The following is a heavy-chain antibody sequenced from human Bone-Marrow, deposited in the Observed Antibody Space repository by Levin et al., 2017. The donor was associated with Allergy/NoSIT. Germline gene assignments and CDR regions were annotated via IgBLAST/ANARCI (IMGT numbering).Heavy chain of an antibody. CDR3: ARVDRLSSSWYFDY. J-gene: IGHJ4*02. CDR1: GGSINSADYY. V-gene: IGHV4-30-4*01. CDR2: IYYSGST. Sequence: PSETLSLTCTVSGGSINSADYYWSWVRQSPGKGLEWIGNIYYSGSTFLNPSLKRRVTMSVDTSNNQFSLRLHSVTASDTAVYYCARVDRLSSSWYFDYWGQGTLVTVSS. D-gene: IGHD6-13*01.